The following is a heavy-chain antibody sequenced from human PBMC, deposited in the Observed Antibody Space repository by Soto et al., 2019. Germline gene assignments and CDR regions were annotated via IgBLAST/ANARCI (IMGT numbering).Heavy chain of an antibody. Sequence: QVQLQESGPGLVKPSQTLSLTCTVSGGSISSGGYYWSWIRQHPGQGREWIGYIYYSGSTYYNPSLQSRVTIAVDASKNQFSLTLSCVTGGDTAVYSWARGVTMVRGVIHTPFFDYWGQGPLVTAS. J-gene: IGHJ4*02. CDR2: IYYSGST. D-gene: IGHD3-10*01. V-gene: IGHV4-31*03. CDR3: ARGVTMVRGVIHTPFFDY. CDR1: GGSISSGGYY.